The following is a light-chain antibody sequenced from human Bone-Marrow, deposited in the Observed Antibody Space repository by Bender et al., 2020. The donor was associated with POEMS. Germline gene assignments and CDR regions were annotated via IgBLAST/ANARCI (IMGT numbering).Light chain of an antibody. J-gene: IGLJ3*02. V-gene: IGLV2-14*03. CDR2: NVN. Sequence: QSALTQPASVSGSPGQSITISCAGTSSDIGGYNFVSWYHHHPGKAPKLLIYNVNNRPSGVSNRFSGSKSDNTASLTISGLQAEDEADYYCCSYAGSISWVFGGGAKLTVL. CDR3: CSYAGSISWV. CDR1: SSDIGGYNF.